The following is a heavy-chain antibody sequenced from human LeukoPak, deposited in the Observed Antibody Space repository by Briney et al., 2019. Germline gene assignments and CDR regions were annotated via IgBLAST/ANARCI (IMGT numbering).Heavy chain of an antibody. CDR1: GFTFSSYW. CDR2: IKHNGDDL. V-gene: IGHV3-7*01. CDR3: ARELRTFDS. J-gene: IGHJ4*02. Sequence: GGSLRLSCAASGFTFSSYWMAWVRQAPGKGLEWVGNIKHNGDDLNYVGSVEGRFTISRDNAQNSLYLHMTSLRAEDTAVYYCARELRTFDSWGQGTLVTVSS. D-gene: IGHD3-16*01.